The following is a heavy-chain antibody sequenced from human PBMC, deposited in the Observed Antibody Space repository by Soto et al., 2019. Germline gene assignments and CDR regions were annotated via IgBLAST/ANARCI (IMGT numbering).Heavy chain of an antibody. V-gene: IGHV3-33*01. CDR2: IWYDGSNE. J-gene: IGHJ6*02. CDR1: GFIFSNFG. D-gene: IGHD6-19*01. Sequence: QVQLVESGGDVVQPGRSLRLSCAASGFIFSNFGMHWVRQAPGKGLEWVAVIWYDGSNEYYADSVKGRFTISKDNSKNTLYLQMNSLRAEDTAVYYCARDDIPGRAVATYGMDVWGQGTTVTVSS. CDR3: ARDDIPGRAVATYGMDV.